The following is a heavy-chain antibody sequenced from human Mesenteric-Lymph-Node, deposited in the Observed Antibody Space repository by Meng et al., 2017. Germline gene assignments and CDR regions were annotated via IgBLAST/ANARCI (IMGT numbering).Heavy chain of an antibody. D-gene: IGHD1-1*01. CDR3: TNDRLNH. Sequence: GESLKISCTASGFSFTDHWMHWVRQGPGKGPGWVSRIDPDGSDPTYADSVKGRFTISRDNAKNTVYLQMNSLRAEDSALYYCTNDRLNHWGQGALVTVSS. J-gene: IGHJ1*01. V-gene: IGHV3-74*03. CDR1: GFSFTDHW. CDR2: IDPDGSDP.